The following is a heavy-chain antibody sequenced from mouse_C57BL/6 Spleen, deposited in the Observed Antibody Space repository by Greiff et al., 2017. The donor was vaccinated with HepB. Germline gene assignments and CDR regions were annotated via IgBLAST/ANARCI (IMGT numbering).Heavy chain of an antibody. CDR1: GYSFTGYY. D-gene: IGHD2-3*01. V-gene: IGHV1-42*01. CDR3: ARYYGYDGYYVFAY. CDR2: INPSTGGT. Sequence: EVQLQQSGPELVKPGASVKISCKASGYSFTGYYMNWVKQSPEKSLEWIGEINPSTGGTTYNQKFKAKATLTVDKSSSTAYMQLKSLTSEDSAVYDCARYYGYDGYYVFAYWGQGTLVTVSA. J-gene: IGHJ3*01.